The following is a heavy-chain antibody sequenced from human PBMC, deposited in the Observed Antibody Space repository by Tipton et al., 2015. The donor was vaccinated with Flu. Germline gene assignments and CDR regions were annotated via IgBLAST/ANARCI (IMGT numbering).Heavy chain of an antibody. V-gene: IGHV5-51*01. CDR2: IYPGDSDT. CDR1: GYSFTGYW. J-gene: IGHJ4*02. CDR3: VRQPYLGDYGGYFDY. Sequence: VQLVQSGAEVKKPGESLKISCKGSGYSFTGYWIGWVRQMPGKGLEWMGIIYPGDSDTRYSPSFQGQVTISADKSISTAYLQWSSLKASDTAMYYCVRQPYLGDYGGYFDYWGQGTLVTVSS. D-gene: IGHD4-17*01.